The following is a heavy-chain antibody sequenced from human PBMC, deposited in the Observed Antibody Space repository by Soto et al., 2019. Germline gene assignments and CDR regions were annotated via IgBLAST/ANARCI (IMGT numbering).Heavy chain of an antibody. V-gene: IGHV4-31*03. J-gene: IGHJ5*02. CDR3: ARKTMVPAANWFDP. Sequence: PSETLSLTCTVSGGSISSGGYYWSWIRQHPGKGLEWIGYIYYSGSTYYNPSLKSRVTISVDTSKNQFSLKLSSVTAADTAVYYCARKTMVPAANWFDPWGQGTLVTVS. CDR2: IYYSGST. CDR1: GGSISSGGYY. D-gene: IGHD2-2*01.